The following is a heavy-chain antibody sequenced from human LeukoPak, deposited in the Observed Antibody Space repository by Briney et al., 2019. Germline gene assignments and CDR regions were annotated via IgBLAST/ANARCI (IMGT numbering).Heavy chain of an antibody. J-gene: IGHJ4*02. CDR3: AKDIGEELWLRGGFDY. Sequence: GGSLRLSCAASGFTFGDYAMHWVRQAPGKGLEWVSGISSNSGSVVYADSVKGRFTVSRDNAKNSLYLQMNSLRAEDTALYYCAKDIGEELWLRGGFDYWGQGTLVTVSS. CDR2: ISSNSGSV. V-gene: IGHV3-9*01. D-gene: IGHD5-18*01. CDR1: GFTFGDYA.